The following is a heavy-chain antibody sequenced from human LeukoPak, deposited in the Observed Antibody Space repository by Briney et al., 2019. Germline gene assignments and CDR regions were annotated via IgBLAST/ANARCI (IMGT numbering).Heavy chain of an antibody. CDR3: ARVEEGYGSGRRENYYYYYMDV. Sequence: SGTLSLTCTVSGGSISSYYWSWIRQPPRKGLQWIGYIHYTGSTNYNPSLKSRVTISVNTSKNQFSLKLSSVTAADTAVYYCARVEEGYGSGRRENYYYYYMDVWGKGTTVTISS. D-gene: IGHD3-10*01. V-gene: IGHV4-59*01. CDR2: IHYTGST. J-gene: IGHJ6*03. CDR1: GGSISSYY.